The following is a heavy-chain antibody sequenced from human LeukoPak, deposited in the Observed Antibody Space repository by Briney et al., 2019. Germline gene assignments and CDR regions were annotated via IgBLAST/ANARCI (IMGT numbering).Heavy chain of an antibody. Sequence: ASVKVSCKASGGTFSSYAISWARQAPGQGLEWMGGIIPIFGTANYAQKFQGRVTITTDESTSTAYMELSSLRSEDTAVYYCARASSSEENNFDYWGQGTLVTVSS. CDR1: GGTFSSYA. V-gene: IGHV1-69*05. CDR3: ARASSSEENNFDY. CDR2: IIPIFGTA. D-gene: IGHD6-6*01. J-gene: IGHJ4*02.